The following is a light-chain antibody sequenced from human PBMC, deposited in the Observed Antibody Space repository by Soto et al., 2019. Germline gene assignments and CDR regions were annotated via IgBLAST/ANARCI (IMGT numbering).Light chain of an antibody. CDR3: QTYDSWPL. V-gene: IGKV3-15*01. Sequence: EIVLTQSPGNLSLSPGERATLSCRASQSVSSDLAWYHQKPGQAPRLLIYGSSTRATGLPARFSGSGSGTEFTLTISGLQSEDFAVYYCQTYDSWPLFGQGTRLEI. CDR1: QSVSSD. J-gene: IGKJ5*01. CDR2: GSS.